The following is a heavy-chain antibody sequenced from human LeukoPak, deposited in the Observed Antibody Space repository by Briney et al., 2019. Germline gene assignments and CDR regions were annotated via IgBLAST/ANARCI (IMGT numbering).Heavy chain of an antibody. V-gene: IGHV4-34*01. D-gene: IGHD3-22*01. CDR3: ARGLITYYYDSSGYFSPFDY. Sequence: SETLSFTCAVYGGSFSGYYWSWIRQPPGNGLEWIGEINHSGSTNYNPSLKSRVTISVDTSKNQFSLKLSSVTAADTAVYYCARGLITYYYDSSGYFSPFDYWGQGTLVTVSS. CDR2: INHSGST. CDR1: GGSFSGYY. J-gene: IGHJ4*02.